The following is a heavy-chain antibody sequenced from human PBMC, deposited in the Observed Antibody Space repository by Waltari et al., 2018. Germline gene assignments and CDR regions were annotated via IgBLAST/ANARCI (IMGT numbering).Heavy chain of an antibody. CDR2: FIPIFTIT. D-gene: IGHD4-17*01. CDR1: GYTFRNYP. J-gene: IGHJ4*02. CDR3: ARGGHDYGDYALDSFGSSHDH. V-gene: IGHV1-69*12. Sequence: QVQLVQSGAEVKKPGSSVKVSCKASGYTFRNYPIPWLRQAPGQGLEWLGGFIPIFTITNYAQKFQGRVTITADESTSTVYMELTSLRSDDTAVYYCARGGHDYGDYALDSFGSSHDHWGRGTLVTVSS.